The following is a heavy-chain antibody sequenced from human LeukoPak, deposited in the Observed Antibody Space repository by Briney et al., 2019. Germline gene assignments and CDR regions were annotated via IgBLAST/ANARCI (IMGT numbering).Heavy chain of an antibody. D-gene: IGHD1-1*01. CDR1: GFTFDDYA. CDR2: ISWNSGSI. J-gene: IGHJ4*02. CDR3: ARCTTGRTFGSLREIKKSREIDY. Sequence: GGSLRLSCAASGFTFDDYAMHWVRQAPEKGLEWVSGISWNSGSIGYADSVKGRFTISRDNAKNSLFLQMNSLRAEDTAVYYCARCTTGRTFGSLREIKKSREIDYWGQGALVTVSS. V-gene: IGHV3-9*01.